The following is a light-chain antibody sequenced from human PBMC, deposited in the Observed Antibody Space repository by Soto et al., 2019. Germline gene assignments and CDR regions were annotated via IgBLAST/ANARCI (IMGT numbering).Light chain of an antibody. V-gene: IGKV1-5*01. CDR1: QTISGW. CDR2: DAS. J-gene: IGKJ1*01. CDR3: LQYNGYYRT. Sequence: DILMTQSPSTLSASVGDTVTITCRASQTISGWLAWYQQRPGKAPNLLIFDASTLESGVPSRFSGSGSGTTFTLTISSLQSDDFATYYCLQYNGYYRTFGQGTK.